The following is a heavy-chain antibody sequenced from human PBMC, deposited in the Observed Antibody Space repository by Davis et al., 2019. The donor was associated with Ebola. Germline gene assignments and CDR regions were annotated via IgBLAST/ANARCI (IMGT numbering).Heavy chain of an antibody. V-gene: IGHV4-59*01. CDR1: GGSISSYY. CDR3: ARLSPLGLRLGETYNWFDP. CDR2: LFYGGSP. J-gene: IGHJ5*02. D-gene: IGHD3-16*01. Sequence: MPGGSLRLSCTVSGGSISSYYWTWIRQPPGKGLEWMGHLFYGGSPNYNPSLKSRVTISLDTSKNQLSLRLIPVTAADTAVYYCARLSPLGLRLGETYNWFDPWGPGTLVTVSS.